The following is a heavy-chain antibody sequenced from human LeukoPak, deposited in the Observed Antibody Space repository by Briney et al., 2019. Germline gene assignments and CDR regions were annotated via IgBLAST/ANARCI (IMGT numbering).Heavy chain of an antibody. J-gene: IGHJ4*02. CDR3: AREIAALAFDY. CDR2: IYYSGST. V-gene: IGHV4-31*03. CDR1: GGSISSGGYY. D-gene: IGHD6-6*01. Sequence: SETLSLTSTVSGGSISSGGYYWSWIRQHPGKGLEWIGYIYYSGSTYYNPSLKSRVTISVDTSKNQFSLKLSSVTAADTAVYYCAREIAALAFDYWGQGTLVTVSS.